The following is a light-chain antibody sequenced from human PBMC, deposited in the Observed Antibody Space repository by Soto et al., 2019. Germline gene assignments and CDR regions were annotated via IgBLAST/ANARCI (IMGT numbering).Light chain of an antibody. CDR3: QQYDNWPQT. V-gene: IGKV3-20*01. J-gene: IGKJ1*01. CDR1: QSVTKNY. CDR2: DAS. Sequence: EIVLTQSPGTLSLSPGERATLSCRASQSVTKNYLAWYQQRPGQAPRLLINDASSRAPGIPDRFSGSGSGTEFTLTISSLQSEDFAIYYCQQYDNWPQTFGQGTKVDNK.